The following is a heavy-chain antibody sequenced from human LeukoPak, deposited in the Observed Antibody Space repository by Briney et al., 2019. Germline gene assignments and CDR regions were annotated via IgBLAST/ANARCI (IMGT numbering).Heavy chain of an antibody. CDR2: VNRDGTEK. CDR3: VRGDWYFES. CDR1: GFNFSYSR. D-gene: IGHD2-21*01. Sequence: GGSLRLSCVTSGFNFSYSRMTCAPQAPGKGLQWVANVNRDGTEKHFLDSVEGRFTISRDNAKKSLYLQMSSLRPQDTAVYFCVRGDWYFESWGQGTLVTVSS. J-gene: IGHJ4*02. V-gene: IGHV3-7*04.